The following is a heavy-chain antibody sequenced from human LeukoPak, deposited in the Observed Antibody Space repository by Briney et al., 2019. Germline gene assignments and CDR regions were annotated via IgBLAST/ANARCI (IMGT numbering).Heavy chain of an antibody. V-gene: IGHV3-7*01. J-gene: IGHJ4*02. Sequence: SGGSLRLSCAASEVTCSRCWMSWVRQAPGKGLEWVANIKQDGSEKYYVDSVKGRFTISRDNAKNSLYLQMNSLRAEDTAVYYCAREILEPGKTHEYWGQGTLVTVSS. CDR1: EVTCSRCW. CDR2: IKQDGSEK. D-gene: IGHD1-1*01. CDR3: AREILEPGKTHEY.